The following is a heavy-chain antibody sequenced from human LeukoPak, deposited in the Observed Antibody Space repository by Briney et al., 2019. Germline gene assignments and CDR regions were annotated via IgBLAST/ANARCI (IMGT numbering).Heavy chain of an antibody. D-gene: IGHD3-10*02. CDR2: ISSSGSTI. Sequence: GGSQRLSCAATGFIFSNYAMSWVRQAPGKGLEWVSSISSSGSTIYYADSVKGRFTISRDNAKNSLYLQMNSLRAEDTAVYYCAELGITMIGGVWGKGTTVTISS. J-gene: IGHJ6*04. V-gene: IGHV3-48*03. CDR1: GFIFSNYA. CDR3: AELGITMIGGV.